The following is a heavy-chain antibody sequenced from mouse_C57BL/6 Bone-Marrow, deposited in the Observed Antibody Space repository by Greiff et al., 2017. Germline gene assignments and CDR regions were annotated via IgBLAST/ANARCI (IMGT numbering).Heavy chain of an antibody. CDR2: IDPSDSYT. V-gene: IGHV1-59*01. CDR1: GYTFTSYW. Sequence: QVQLQQPGAELVRPGTSVKLSCKASGYTFTSYWMHWVKQTPGQGLEWIGVIDPSDSYTNYNQKFKGKATLTVATSSSTAYMQLSSLTSEDSAVYYCARGYYSNPFAYWGQGTLVTVSA. J-gene: IGHJ3*01. CDR3: ARGYYSNPFAY. D-gene: IGHD2-5*01.